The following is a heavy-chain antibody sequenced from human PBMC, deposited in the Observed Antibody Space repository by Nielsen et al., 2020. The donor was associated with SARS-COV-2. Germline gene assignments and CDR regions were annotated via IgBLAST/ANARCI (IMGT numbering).Heavy chain of an antibody. V-gene: IGHV3-30*03. CDR1: GFTFSSYG. CDR3: ARERVTELELHTPYYYYGMDV. Sequence: GESLKISCAASGFTFSSYGMHWVRQAPGKGLEWVAVISYDGSNKYYADSVKGRFTISRDNSKNTLYLQMNSLRAEDTAVYYCARERVTELELHTPYYYYGMDVWGQGTTVTVSS. D-gene: IGHD1-7*01. CDR2: ISYDGSNK. J-gene: IGHJ6*02.